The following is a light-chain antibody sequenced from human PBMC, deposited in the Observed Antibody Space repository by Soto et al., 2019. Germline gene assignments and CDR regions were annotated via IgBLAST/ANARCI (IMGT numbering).Light chain of an antibody. CDR1: QSVRSSY. V-gene: IGKV3-20*01. Sequence: EIVLTQSPGPLSLSPGERATLSCRSSQSVRSSYLAWYQQKPGQAPRLLIYGASSRATGIPDRFSGSGSGTDFTLTISRLEPEDFAVYYCQHYGRSPPLAFGQGTKVDIK. CDR2: GAS. CDR3: QHYGRSPPLA. J-gene: IGKJ1*01.